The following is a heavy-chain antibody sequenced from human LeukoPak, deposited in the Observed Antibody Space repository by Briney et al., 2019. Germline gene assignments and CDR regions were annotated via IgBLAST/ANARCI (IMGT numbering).Heavy chain of an antibody. CDR3: ARDHYDILTGYYTHYFDY. CDR2: IKQDGSEK. D-gene: IGHD3-9*01. Sequence: LPGGSLILSCAASGFTFSSYWMSWVRQAPGKGLEWVANIKQDGSEKYYVDSVKGRFTISRDNAKNSLYLQMNSLRAEDTAVYYCARDHYDILTGYYTHYFDYWGQGTLVTVSS. V-gene: IGHV3-7*04. J-gene: IGHJ4*02. CDR1: GFTFSSYW.